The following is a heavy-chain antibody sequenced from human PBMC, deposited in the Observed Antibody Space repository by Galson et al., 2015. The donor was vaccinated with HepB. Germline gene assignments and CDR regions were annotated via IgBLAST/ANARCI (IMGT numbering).Heavy chain of an antibody. D-gene: IGHD3-10*01. CDR3: ARGTWLRENDAFDI. CDR2: ISYDGSNK. J-gene: IGHJ3*02. Sequence: SLRLSCAASGFTFSSYAMHWVRQAPGKGLEWVAVISYDGSNKYYADSVKGRFTISRDNSKSTLYLQMNSLRAEDTAVYYCARGTWLRENDAFDIWGQGTMVTVSS. CDR1: GFTFSSYA. V-gene: IGHV3-30-3*01.